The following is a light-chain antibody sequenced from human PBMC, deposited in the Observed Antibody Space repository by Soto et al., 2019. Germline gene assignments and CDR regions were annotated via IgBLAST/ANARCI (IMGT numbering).Light chain of an antibody. CDR2: DAS. V-gene: IGKV3-20*01. J-gene: IGKJ2*01. Sequence: EIVLTQSPGTLSLSPGERATLSCRASQSVSSTYLAWYQQRPGQAPRPLIYDASSRATGIPDRFSGGGSGTDFTLTISRLEPEDFAVYYCQRYGGSPYTFGQGTKLEIK. CDR1: QSVSSTY. CDR3: QRYGGSPYT.